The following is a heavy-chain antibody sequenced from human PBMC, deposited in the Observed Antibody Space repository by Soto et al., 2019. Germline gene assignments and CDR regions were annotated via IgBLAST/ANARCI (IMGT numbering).Heavy chain of an antibody. J-gene: IGHJ6*02. V-gene: IGHV4-4*07. CDR1: GGCISSYY. CDR2: IYTSGST. CDR3: ARDIITSFGWVIIGMDV. D-gene: IGHD3-3*01. Sequence: PSETLSLTCTVSGGCISSYYWRWIRQRAGRGLEWIGRIYTSGSTNYNPPLKTRVTMSVDTSKNQFSLKLSSVTGADTAVYYCARDIITSFGWVIIGMDVWGQGTTVTVSS.